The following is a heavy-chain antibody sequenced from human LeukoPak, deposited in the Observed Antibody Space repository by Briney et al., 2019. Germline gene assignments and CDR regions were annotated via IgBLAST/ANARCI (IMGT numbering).Heavy chain of an antibody. D-gene: IGHD1-26*01. Sequence: PSETLSLTCTVSGGSISSYYWSWIRQPPGKGLEWIGYVCYSGSTSYNPSLKSRVTISVDTSKNQFSLKLSSVTAADAAVYYCARGPGSGTYWAFDYWGQGTLVTVS. CDR2: VCYSGST. V-gene: IGHV4-59*01. CDR3: ARGPGSGTYWAFDY. J-gene: IGHJ4*02. CDR1: GGSISSYY.